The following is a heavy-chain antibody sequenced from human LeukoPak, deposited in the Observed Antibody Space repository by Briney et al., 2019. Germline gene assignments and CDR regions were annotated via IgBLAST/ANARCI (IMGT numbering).Heavy chain of an antibody. CDR3: ARDGTNYYGSGSHYNY. V-gene: IGHV1-18*01. J-gene: IGHJ4*02. Sequence: ASVKVSCKASGYTFTRYGISWVRQAPGQGLEWMGWISAYNGNTNYAQKLQGRVTMTTDTSTSTAYMELRSLRSDDTAVCYCARDGTNYYGSGSHYNYWGQGTLVTASS. CDR1: GYTFTRYG. CDR2: ISAYNGNT. D-gene: IGHD3-10*01.